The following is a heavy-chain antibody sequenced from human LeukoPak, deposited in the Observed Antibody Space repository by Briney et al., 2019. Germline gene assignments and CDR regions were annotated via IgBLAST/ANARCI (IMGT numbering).Heavy chain of an antibody. Sequence: PSETLSLTCAVYGGSFSGYYWSWIRQPPGKGLEWIWEINHSGSTNYNPSLKSRVTISVDTSKNQFSLKLSSVTAADTAVYYCAGVKRKGYSSSWFDWYFDLWGRGTLVTVSS. D-gene: IGHD6-13*01. CDR2: INHSGST. V-gene: IGHV4-34*01. J-gene: IGHJ2*01. CDR1: GGSFSGYY. CDR3: AGVKRKGYSSSWFDWYFDL.